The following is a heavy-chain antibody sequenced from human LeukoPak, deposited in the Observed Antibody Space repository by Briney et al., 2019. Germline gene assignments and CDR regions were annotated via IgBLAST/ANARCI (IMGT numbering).Heavy chain of an antibody. CDR1: GFSFYSYA. D-gene: IGHD4-17*01. Sequence: GGSLRLSCAASGFSFYSYAMSWLRQAPGKGLEWVSGLSGSGGSTYYADSVKGRFTSSRDKSKNSLYLQINSLRGDGTALYYCAKDFPTVTQLDYWGQGTLVTISS. CDR2: LSGSGGST. V-gene: IGHV3-23*01. CDR3: AKDFPTVTQLDY. J-gene: IGHJ4*02.